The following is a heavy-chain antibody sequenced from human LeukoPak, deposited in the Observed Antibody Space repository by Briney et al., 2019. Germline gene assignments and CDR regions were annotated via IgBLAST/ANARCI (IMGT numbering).Heavy chain of an antibody. CDR3: AKEPNHSSGYWDY. CDR1: GFTVSINS. D-gene: IGHD3-22*01. Sequence: PGGSLRLSCTVSGFTVSINSMSWVRQAPGKGLEWVSFIYSGGNTHYSDSVKGRFTVSRDNSKNTLYLQMNSLRAEDTAMYYCAKEPNHSSGYWDYWGQGTLVTVSS. CDR2: IYSGGNT. J-gene: IGHJ4*02. V-gene: IGHV3-53*01.